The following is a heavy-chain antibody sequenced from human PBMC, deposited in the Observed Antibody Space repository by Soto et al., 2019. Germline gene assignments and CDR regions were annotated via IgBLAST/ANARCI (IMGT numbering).Heavy chain of an antibody. CDR2: IWYDGSNK. D-gene: IGHD3-3*01. Sequence: QVQLVESGGGVVQPGRSPRLSCAASGFTFSSYGMHWVRQAPGKGLEWVAVIWYDGSNKYYADSVKGRFTISRDNSKNTLYLQMNSLRAEDTAVYYCARSLGANYDFWRGYGPHAFDIWGQGTMVTVSS. CDR1: GFTFSSYG. J-gene: IGHJ3*02. CDR3: ARSLGANYDFWRGYGPHAFDI. V-gene: IGHV3-33*01.